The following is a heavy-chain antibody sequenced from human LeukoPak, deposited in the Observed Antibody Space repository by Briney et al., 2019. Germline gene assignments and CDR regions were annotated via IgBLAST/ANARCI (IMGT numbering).Heavy chain of an antibody. CDR3: ARVRGATLTSSYFDS. V-gene: IGHV5-51*01. D-gene: IGHD3-10*01. Sequence: GGSLKISCKGSGYSFTGHWIGWVRQMPGKGLEGMGIIFPGDSDPRYSPSFQGQVTISADKSISTAYLQWSSLKASDTAMYYCARVRGATLTSSYFDSWGQGTLVTVSS. CDR2: IFPGDSDP. J-gene: IGHJ4*02. CDR1: GYSFTGHW.